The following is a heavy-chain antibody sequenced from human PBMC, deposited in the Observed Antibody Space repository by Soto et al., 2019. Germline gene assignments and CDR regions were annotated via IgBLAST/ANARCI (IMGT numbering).Heavy chain of an antibody. J-gene: IGHJ5*02. V-gene: IGHV1-8*01. Sequence: QVQVVQSGAEVKRPGASVRVSCKASGYTFTYFDINWVRQAAGQGFEWLGFMSPSTGNTGYAQKLQGRLTLTRDPSIDTAYMDLTGLTPDDSAVYYCARGASPWGQGTLVTVSS. CDR3: ARGASP. CDR2: MSPSTGNT. CDR1: GYTFTYFD.